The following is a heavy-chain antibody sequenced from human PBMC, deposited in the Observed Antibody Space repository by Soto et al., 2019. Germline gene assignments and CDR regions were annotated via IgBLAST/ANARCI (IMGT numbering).Heavy chain of an antibody. CDR1: GDYVSSGAYY. CDR3: ARVKRSTSRLDP. D-gene: IGHD1-26*01. V-gene: IGHV4-61*08. J-gene: IGHJ5*02. CDR2: VYYSGST. Sequence: SETLSLTCSVSGDYVSSGAYYWSWIRQPPGKGLEWIGYVYYSGSTSYNPSLETGVTISVDTSKNQFSLKLTSVTPADTAIYYCARVKRSTSRLDPWGQGTLVTVSS.